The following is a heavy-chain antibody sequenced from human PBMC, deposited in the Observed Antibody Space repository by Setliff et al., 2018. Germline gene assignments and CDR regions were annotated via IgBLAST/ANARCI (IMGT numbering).Heavy chain of an antibody. Sequence: SETLSLTCAVYGGSFSGYCWNWIRQAPGKGLEWIGEINHRGTTSYTPSLKGRVTISVDTSKNLFSLKLSSVTAADTAVYFCARGPRFDYESPTYRRRFDPWGQGTAVTVS. D-gene: IGHD3-22*01. CDR3: ARGPRFDYESPTYRRRFDP. J-gene: IGHJ5*02. CDR1: GGSFSGYC. V-gene: IGHV4-34*01. CDR2: INHRGTT.